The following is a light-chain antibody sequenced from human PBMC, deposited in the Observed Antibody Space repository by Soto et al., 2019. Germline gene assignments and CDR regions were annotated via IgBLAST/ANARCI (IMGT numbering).Light chain of an antibody. Sequence: DIPMTQSPSSLSASVGDRVTITCRASQGISYDLAWFQQKPGKAPKSLIYAASNLQSGVPSKFSGSGSGRDFTLTISSLQPEDFATYYCQQYNSYPLTFGGGTKVEIK. CDR3: QQYNSYPLT. V-gene: IGKV1-16*02. J-gene: IGKJ4*01. CDR1: QGISYD. CDR2: AAS.